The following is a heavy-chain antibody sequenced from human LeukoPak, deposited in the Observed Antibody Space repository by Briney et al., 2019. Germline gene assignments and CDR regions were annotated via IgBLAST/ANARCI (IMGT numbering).Heavy chain of an antibody. Sequence: SVKVSCKASGYTLTSYDINWVRQAPGRGLEWMGGIIPIFGTANYAQKFQGRVTITTDESTSTAYMELSSLRSEDTAVYYCARAGITIFGVVPLVPPDYWGQGTLVTVSS. CDR1: GYTLTSYD. D-gene: IGHD3-3*01. J-gene: IGHJ4*02. V-gene: IGHV1-69*05. CDR3: ARAGITIFGVVPLVPPDY. CDR2: IIPIFGTA.